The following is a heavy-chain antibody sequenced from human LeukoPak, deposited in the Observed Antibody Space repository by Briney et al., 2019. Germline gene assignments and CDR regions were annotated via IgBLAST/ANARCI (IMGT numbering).Heavy chain of an antibody. CDR3: AMYSGSYNFDY. Sequence: SETLSLTCTVSGGSISSSSYYWGWIRQPPGKGLEWIGSIYHSGSTYYNPSLKSRVTISVDTSKNQFSLKLSSVTAADTAVYYCAMYSGSYNFDYWGQGTLVTVSS. CDR2: IYHSGST. V-gene: IGHV4-39*07. D-gene: IGHD1-26*01. CDR1: GGSISSSSYY. J-gene: IGHJ4*02.